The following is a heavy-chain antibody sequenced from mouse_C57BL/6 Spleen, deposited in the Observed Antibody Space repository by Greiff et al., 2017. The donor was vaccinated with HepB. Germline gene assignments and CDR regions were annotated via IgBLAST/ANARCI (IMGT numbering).Heavy chain of an antibody. CDR1: GYTFTSYW. CDR3: ARRVGSTHFDY. Sequence: QVQLQQPGAELVKPGASVKLSCKASGYTFTSYWMHWVKQRPGQGLEWIGMIHPNSGSTNYNEKFKSKATLTVDKSSSTAYMQLSSLTSEDSAVYYCARRVGSTHFDYWGQGTTLTVSS. J-gene: IGHJ2*01. V-gene: IGHV1-64*01. CDR2: IHPNSGST. D-gene: IGHD1-1*01.